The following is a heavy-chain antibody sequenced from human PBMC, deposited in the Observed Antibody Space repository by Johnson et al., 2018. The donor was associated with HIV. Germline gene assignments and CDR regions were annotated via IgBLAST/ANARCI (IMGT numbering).Heavy chain of an antibody. CDR3: AREGEGYSSSWYDAFDI. D-gene: IGHD6-13*01. Sequence: VQLVESGGGVVQPGGSLRLSCAASGFTFSSYGMHWVRQAPGKGLEWVANIKQDGSEKYYVDSVKGRFTISRDNVKNTLYLQMNSLRAEDTAVYYCAREGEGYSSSWYDAFDIWPRDNGHRLF. J-gene: IGHJ3*02. CDR1: GFTFSSYG. V-gene: IGHV3-7*01. CDR2: IKQDGSEK.